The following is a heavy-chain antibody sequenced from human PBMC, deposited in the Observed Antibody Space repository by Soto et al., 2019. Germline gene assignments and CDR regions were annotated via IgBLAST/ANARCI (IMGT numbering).Heavy chain of an antibody. CDR3: ARSMWELAQAGVDV. Sequence: GGSLRLSCAASGFTFSSYGMHWVRQAPGKGLEWVAVIWYDGSNKYYADSVKGRFTISRDNSKNTLYLQMNSLRAEDTAVYYCARSMWELAQAGVDVWGQGTTVTVSS. CDR2: IWYDGSNK. D-gene: IGHD1-26*01. J-gene: IGHJ6*02. V-gene: IGHV3-33*01. CDR1: GFTFSSYG.